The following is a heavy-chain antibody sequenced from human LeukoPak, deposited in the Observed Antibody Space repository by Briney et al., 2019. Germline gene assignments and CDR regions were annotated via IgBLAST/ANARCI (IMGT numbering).Heavy chain of an antibody. Sequence: ASVKVSCKASGYTFTGYYMHWVRQAPGQGIEWLGLIYPSGGGTTYAQKFQGRVIMTKDMSTSTVYMELTSLRSEDTAVYYCARGLDLVVVTTIRLLGQLQNWGQGTLVTVSS. CDR1: GYTFTGYY. CDR3: ARGLDLVVVTTIRLLGQLQN. CDR2: IYPSGGGT. J-gene: IGHJ1*01. V-gene: IGHV1-46*01. D-gene: IGHD2-21*02.